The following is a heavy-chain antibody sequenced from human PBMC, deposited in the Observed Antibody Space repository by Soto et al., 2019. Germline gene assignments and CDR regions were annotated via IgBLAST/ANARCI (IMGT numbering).Heavy chain of an antibody. CDR3: ARDRLLITGTSDLSYCMDV. J-gene: IGHJ6*02. CDR1: GGSISSGDYY. V-gene: IGHV4-30-4*01. Sequence: LSLTCTVSGGSISSGDYYWSWIRQPPGKGLEWIGYIYYSGSTYYNPSLKSRVTISVDTSKNQFSLKLSSVTAADTAVYYCARDRLLITGTSDLSYCMDVWGQGTTVTVSS. D-gene: IGHD1-7*01. CDR2: IYYSGST.